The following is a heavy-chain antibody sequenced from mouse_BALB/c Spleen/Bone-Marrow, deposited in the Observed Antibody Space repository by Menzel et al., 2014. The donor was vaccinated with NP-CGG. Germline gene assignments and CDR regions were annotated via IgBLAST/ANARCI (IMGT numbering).Heavy chain of an antibody. J-gene: IGHJ2*01. CDR3: TREYGNYPFDY. CDR2: IYPSDSYT. Sequence: VQVVESGAELVRPGASVKLSCKASGYTFTSYWINWVKQRPGQGLEWIGNIYPSDSYTNYNQKFKDKATLTVDKSSSTAYMQLSSPTSEDSAVYYCTREYGNYPFDYWGQGTTLTVSS. CDR1: GYTFTSYW. D-gene: IGHD2-10*02. V-gene: IGHV1-69*02.